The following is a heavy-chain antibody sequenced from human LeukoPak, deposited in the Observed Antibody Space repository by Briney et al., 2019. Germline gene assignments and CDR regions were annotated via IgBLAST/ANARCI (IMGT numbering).Heavy chain of an antibody. CDR3: ANILSASYYYGTDV. CDR1: GFTFSDYY. D-gene: IGHD3-3*02. V-gene: IGHV3-11*04. Sequence: GGSLRLSCAASGFTFSDYYMSWIRQAPGKGLEWVSYISSSGSTIYYADSVKGRFTISRDNAKNSLYLQMNSLRVEDTAVYSCANILSASYYYGTDVWGQGTTVTVSS. CDR2: ISSSGSTI. J-gene: IGHJ6*02.